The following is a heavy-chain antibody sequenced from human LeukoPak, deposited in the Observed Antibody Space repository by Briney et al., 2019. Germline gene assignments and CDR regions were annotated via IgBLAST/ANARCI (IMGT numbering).Heavy chain of an antibody. CDR3: AKSTVTIGLVRSYYFDY. D-gene: IGHD4-17*01. J-gene: IGHJ4*02. Sequence: GGSLRLSCAASGFTFSSYGMHWVRQAPGKGLEWVAVISYDGSNKYYADSVKGRFTISRDNSKNTLYLQMNSLRAEDTAVYYCAKSTVTIGLVRSYYFDYWGQGTLVTVSS. V-gene: IGHV3-30*18. CDR1: GFTFSSYG. CDR2: ISYDGSNK.